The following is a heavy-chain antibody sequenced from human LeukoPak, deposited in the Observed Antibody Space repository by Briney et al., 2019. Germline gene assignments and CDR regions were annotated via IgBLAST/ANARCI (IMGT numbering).Heavy chain of an antibody. CDR3: ARLKSSSWDGDWFDP. V-gene: IGHV4-61*01. Sequence: SETLSLTCTVSGGSISSSSYFWSWIRQPPGKGLEWIGYIYYSGSTNYNPSLKSRVTISVDTSKNQFSLKLSSVTAADTAVYYCARLKSSSWDGDWFDPWGQGTLVTVSS. CDR2: IYYSGST. CDR1: GGSISSSSYF. J-gene: IGHJ5*02. D-gene: IGHD6-13*01.